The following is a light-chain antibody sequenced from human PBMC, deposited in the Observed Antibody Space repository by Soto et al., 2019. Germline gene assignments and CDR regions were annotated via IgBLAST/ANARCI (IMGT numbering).Light chain of an antibody. CDR1: YDISSS. V-gene: IGKV1-9*01. CDR2: DSS. J-gene: IGKJ2*01. CDR3: QQLSHYPYT. Sequence: DIQLTQSPSFLSASVEDRVTISCRASYDISSSLAWYQQEPGKPPKLLSYDSSTLQTGVPSRFTGSGSGRKFTLTISGLQFGDFATYFCQQLSHYPYTFGQGPKLEI.